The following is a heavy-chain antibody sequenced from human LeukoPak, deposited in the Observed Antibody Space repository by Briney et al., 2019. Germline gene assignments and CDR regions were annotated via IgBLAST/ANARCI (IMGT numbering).Heavy chain of an antibody. CDR3: ARASSSIDY. V-gene: IGHV3-23*01. CDR1: GFTFSSYA. Sequence: GESLRLSCAASGFTFSSYAMSWVRQAPGKGLEWVSAISGSGGSTYYADSVKGRFTISRDNAKNSLYLQMNSLRAEDTAVYYCARASSSIDYWGQGTLVTVSS. J-gene: IGHJ4*02. D-gene: IGHD6-6*01. CDR2: ISGSGGST.